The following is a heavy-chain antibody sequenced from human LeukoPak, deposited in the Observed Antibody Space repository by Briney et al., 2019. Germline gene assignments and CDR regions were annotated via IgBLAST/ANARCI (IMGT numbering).Heavy chain of an antibody. CDR2: INSDGSTT. Sequence: GGSLRLSCAASGFTFSSHWMHWVRQAPGKGLVWVSRINSDGSTTSYADSVKGRFTISRDNAKNTLYLQMNSLRAEDTAVYYCARVMYYYHSSGSIAVYYFDYWGQGTLVTISS. CDR1: GFTFSSHW. CDR3: ARVMYYYHSSGSIAVYYFDY. J-gene: IGHJ4*02. D-gene: IGHD3-22*01. V-gene: IGHV3-74*01.